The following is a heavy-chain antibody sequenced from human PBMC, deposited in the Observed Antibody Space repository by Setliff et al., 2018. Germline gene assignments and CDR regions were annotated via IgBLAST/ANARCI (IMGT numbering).Heavy chain of an antibody. CDR1: GYTFDDYG. V-gene: IGHV1-18*01. D-gene: IGHD2-8*01. J-gene: IGHJ4*02. Sequence: ASVKVSCKTSGYTFDDYGIAWVRQAPGQGLEWMGWISPHTGNTFYTPKLHGRVTLTTDTSARTAYMELRSLSSDDTAVYYCSRLVRFCTRTACQRLSGGEFWGQGTLVTVSS. CDR3: SRLVRFCTRTACQRLSGGEF. CDR2: ISPHTGNT.